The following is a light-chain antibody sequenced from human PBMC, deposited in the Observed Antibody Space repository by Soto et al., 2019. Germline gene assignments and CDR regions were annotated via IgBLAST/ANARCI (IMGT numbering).Light chain of an antibody. CDR2: DAS. CDR3: QQYNSYSFT. CDR1: QSISSW. Sequence: DIQMTQSPSTLSASVGDRVTITCRASQSISSWLAWYQQKPGKAPNLLIYDASSLQSGVPSRFSGSGSGTEFTLTISSLQPDDFATYYCQQYNSYSFTFGPGTKVDIK. J-gene: IGKJ3*01. V-gene: IGKV1-5*01.